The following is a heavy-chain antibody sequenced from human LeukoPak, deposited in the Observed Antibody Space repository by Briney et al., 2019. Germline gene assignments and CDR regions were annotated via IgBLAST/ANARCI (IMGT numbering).Heavy chain of an antibody. D-gene: IGHD5-12*01. CDR2: IASSGRNT. V-gene: IGHV3-23*01. J-gene: IGHJ4*02. CDR3: AKVQYSDYDMNSDS. Sequence: GGSLRLSCAASGFNFNDAAMTWVRQAPGKGLEWVSLIASSGRNTYYTDSVRGRFTISRDNSKNSLYLQINSLRADDTAVYYCAKVQYSDYDMNSDSWGQGTLVTVSS. CDR1: GFNFNDAA.